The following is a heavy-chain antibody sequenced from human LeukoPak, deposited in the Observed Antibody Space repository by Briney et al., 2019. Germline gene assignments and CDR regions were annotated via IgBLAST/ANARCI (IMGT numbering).Heavy chain of an antibody. CDR1: GFTFSSYA. V-gene: IGHV3-23*01. J-gene: IGHJ3*02. Sequence: GGTLRLSCAASGFTFSSYAMNWVRQAPGKGLEWVSAISGSGSTTYYADSVKGRFTISRDNSKNTLFLQMNSLTTEDTAIYSCARPRLEYCSGGSCFDAFDIWGQGTMVTVSS. D-gene: IGHD2-15*01. CDR2: ISGSGSTT. CDR3: ARPRLEYCSGGSCFDAFDI.